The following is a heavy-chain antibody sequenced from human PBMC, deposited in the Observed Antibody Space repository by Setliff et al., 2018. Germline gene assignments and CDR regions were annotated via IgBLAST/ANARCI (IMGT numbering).Heavy chain of an antibody. V-gene: IGHV1-69*11. Sequence: SVKVSCKVSGGPFSNYAISWVRQAPGQGPEWMGRIIPVIDTTDYAQTFQGRVTITADESTRTVYMELSSLRSEDTAIYYCARGRDGYTSNALEFWGQGTMVTVSS. CDR3: ARGRDGYTSNALEF. CDR2: IIPVIDTT. J-gene: IGHJ3*01. D-gene: IGHD5-12*01. CDR1: GGPFSNYA.